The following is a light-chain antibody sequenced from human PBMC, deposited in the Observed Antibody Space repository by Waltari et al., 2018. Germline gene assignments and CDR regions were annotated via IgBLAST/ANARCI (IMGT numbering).Light chain of an antibody. Sequence: QSVLTQPPSASGTPGQRLTISSSGSSSNLGSNYITWYQQPPGTAPKLLINRNNQRPSGVPDRFSGSKSGTSASLAISGLRSGDEADYYCAAWDDSLRGWVFGGGTKLTVL. V-gene: IGLV1-47*01. CDR2: RNN. CDR1: SSNLGSNY. J-gene: IGLJ3*02. CDR3: AAWDDSLRGWV.